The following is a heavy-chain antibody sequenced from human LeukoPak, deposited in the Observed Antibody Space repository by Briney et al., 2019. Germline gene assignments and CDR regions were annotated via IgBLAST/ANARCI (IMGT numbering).Heavy chain of an antibody. Sequence: GGSLRLSCAASGFTFSSYGMHWVRQAPGKGLEWVAFIRYDGSNKYYADSVKGRFTISRDNSKNTLYLQMNSLRAEDTAVYYCARGVARSSKFHFSYYFDYWGQGTLVTVSS. CDR2: IRYDGSNK. J-gene: IGHJ4*02. D-gene: IGHD6-6*01. CDR1: GFTFSSYG. V-gene: IGHV3-30*02. CDR3: ARGVARSSKFHFSYYFDY.